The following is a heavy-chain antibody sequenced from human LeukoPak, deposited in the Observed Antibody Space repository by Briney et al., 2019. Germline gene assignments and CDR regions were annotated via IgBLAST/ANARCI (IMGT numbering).Heavy chain of an antibody. Sequence: GGSLRLSCAASGFTFSSYEMNWVRQAPGKGLEWVSYISSSGSTVYYADSVKGRFTISRDNAKNSLYLQMNGLTDEDTAVYYCARGGGSGRYGLPFDSWGQGTLVTVSS. V-gene: IGHV3-48*03. J-gene: IGHJ4*02. CDR2: ISSSGSTV. D-gene: IGHD6-13*01. CDR1: GFTFSSYE. CDR3: ARGGGSGRYGLPFDS.